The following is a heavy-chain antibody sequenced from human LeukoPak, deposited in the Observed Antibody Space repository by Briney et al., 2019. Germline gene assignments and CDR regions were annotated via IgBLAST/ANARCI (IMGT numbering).Heavy chain of an antibody. CDR2: IYYSGST. Sequence: PSETLSLTRTVSGGSISSSSYYWGWIRQPPGKGLEWIGSIYYSGSTYYNPSLKSRVTISVDTSKNQFSLKLSSVTAADTAVYYCARRPDIVVVPAAGFDYWGQGTLVTVSS. CDR1: GGSISSSSYY. J-gene: IGHJ4*02. V-gene: IGHV4-39*01. CDR3: ARRPDIVVVPAAGFDY. D-gene: IGHD2-2*01.